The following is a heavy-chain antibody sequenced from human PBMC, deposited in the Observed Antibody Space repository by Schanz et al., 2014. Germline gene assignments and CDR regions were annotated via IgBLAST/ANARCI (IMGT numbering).Heavy chain of an antibody. V-gene: IGHV3-66*01. Sequence: EVRLVESGGGLVKPGRSLRLSCAASGFTFSDYYMSWIRQAPGKGLEWVSTIYSSGSTYYADSVRGRFTISRDNSKNTLYLQMKSLRVEDTAVYYCAKDPDKYNWNDVEGMDVWGPGTTVTVSS. CDR1: GFTFSDYY. CDR3: AKDPDKYNWNDVEGMDV. J-gene: IGHJ6*01. D-gene: IGHD1-1*01. CDR2: IYSSGST.